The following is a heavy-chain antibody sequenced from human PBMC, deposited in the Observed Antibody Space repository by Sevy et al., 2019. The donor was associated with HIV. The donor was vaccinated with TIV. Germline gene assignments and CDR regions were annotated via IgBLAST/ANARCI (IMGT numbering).Heavy chain of an antibody. CDR2: ISNSGTSM. CDR1: GFTFSSYE. Sequence: GGSLRLSCVASGFTFSSYEMNWVRQAPGKGLEWVSYISNSGTSMYYSDSVKGRFTISRDNARNSLYLQMNSLRAEDTGVYYCARDFPPSATTVALFDCWGHGTLVTVSS. CDR3: ARDFPPSATTVALFDC. J-gene: IGHJ4*03. V-gene: IGHV3-48*03. D-gene: IGHD4-17*01.